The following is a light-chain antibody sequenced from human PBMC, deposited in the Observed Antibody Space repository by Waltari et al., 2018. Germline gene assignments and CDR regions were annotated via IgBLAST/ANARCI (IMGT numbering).Light chain of an antibody. Sequence: QSALTQPASVSGSPGQSITISCTGTSSDVGSHNLVSWYQQHPGKAPKLMIYEVSKGPSGVSHRFSGSKSGNTASLTISGLQAEDEADYYCCSYAGSSTSLYVFGTATKVTVL. CDR1: SSDVGSHNL. CDR2: EVS. J-gene: IGLJ1*01. V-gene: IGLV2-23*02. CDR3: CSYAGSSTSLYV.